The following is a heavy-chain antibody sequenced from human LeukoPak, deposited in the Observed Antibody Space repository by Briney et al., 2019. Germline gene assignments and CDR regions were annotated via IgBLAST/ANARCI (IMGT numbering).Heavy chain of an antibody. CDR1: GFALSNYA. D-gene: IGHD4-17*01. V-gene: IGHV3-23*01. CDR3: AKDPNGDYVGAFDF. Sequence: GGSLRLSCVASGFALSNYALTWVRQAPGKGLEWISVITGSGRTTHYADSVKGRFTISRDNSKNTVYLEMSSLRLGDTAMYYCAKDPNGDYVGAFDFWGQGTMVTVSP. CDR2: ITGSGRTT. J-gene: IGHJ3*01.